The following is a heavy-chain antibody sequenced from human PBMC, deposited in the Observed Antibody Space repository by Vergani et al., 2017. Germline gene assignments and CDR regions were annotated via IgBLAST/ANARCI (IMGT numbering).Heavy chain of an antibody. Sequence: EVQLLESGGGLVQPGGSLRLSCAASGFTFSSYAMSWVRQAPGKGLEWVSAISGSGGSTYYADSVKGRFTISRDNSKNTLYLQMNSLRAEDTAVYYCAKDATYYDFWSGYYTGYYYYDYMDVWGKGTTVTVSS. D-gene: IGHD3-3*01. CDR2: ISGSGGST. V-gene: IGHV3-23*01. CDR1: GFTFSSYA. J-gene: IGHJ6*03. CDR3: AKDATYYDFWSGYYTGYYYYDYMDV.